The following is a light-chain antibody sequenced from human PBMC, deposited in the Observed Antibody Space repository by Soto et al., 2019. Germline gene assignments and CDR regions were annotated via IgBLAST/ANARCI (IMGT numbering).Light chain of an antibody. CDR2: DGS. V-gene: IGLV3-21*02. Sequence: SYELTQPPSVSVAPGQTARITCGGNNIGSKSVHWYQRKPGQAPVLVVFDGSDRPSGIPERFSGSNSANTATLTIIRVEIGDEADYYCQVWDSGSEPVIFGGGTKVTVL. CDR3: QVWDSGSEPVI. CDR1: NIGSKS. J-gene: IGLJ2*01.